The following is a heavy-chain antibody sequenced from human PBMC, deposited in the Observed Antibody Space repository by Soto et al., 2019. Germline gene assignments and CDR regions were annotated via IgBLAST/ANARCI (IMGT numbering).Heavy chain of an antibody. J-gene: IGHJ6*02. CDR1: GFTFSSCT. CDR2: ISPSTSHI. D-gene: IGHD2-15*01. V-gene: IGHV3-21*01. Sequence: EVHLVESGGGLVKPGGSLRLSCAVSGFTFSSCTMNWVRQAPGKGLEWVSSISPSTSHIYYADSVKGRFTISRDNAKNSLLLQINSLRAEDTAVYYCSGCSGGACHQNYGMDVWGQGTRVTVSS. CDR3: SGCSGGACHQNYGMDV.